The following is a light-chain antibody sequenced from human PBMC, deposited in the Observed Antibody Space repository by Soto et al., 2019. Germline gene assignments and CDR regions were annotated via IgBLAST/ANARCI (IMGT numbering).Light chain of an antibody. CDR1: QSVGNNY. V-gene: IGKV3-20*01. CDR2: AAS. Sequence: EIVLTQSPGTLSLSPGERATLSCRASQSVGNNYLAWYQQKPGQAPRLLIYAASSRATGIPDRFSGSGSGTDFTLTISRLEPEDVAVYYCQQYGSSPVPFGQGTKVEIK. CDR3: QQYGSSPVP. J-gene: IGKJ1*01.